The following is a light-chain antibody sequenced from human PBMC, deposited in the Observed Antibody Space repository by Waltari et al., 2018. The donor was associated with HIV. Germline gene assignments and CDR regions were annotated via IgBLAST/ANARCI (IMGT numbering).Light chain of an antibody. V-gene: IGLV6-57*02. J-gene: IGLJ3*02. CDR2: EHN. Sequence: NFMLTQPHSVSESPGKTVTIPCTGSGGSIASNYLQWYQQRPGSAPTTVIYEHNQRPSGVPDRFSGSIDSSSNSASLTISGLKTEDEADYYCQSYDSITWVFGGGTKLTVL. CDR1: GGSIASNY. CDR3: QSYDSITWV.